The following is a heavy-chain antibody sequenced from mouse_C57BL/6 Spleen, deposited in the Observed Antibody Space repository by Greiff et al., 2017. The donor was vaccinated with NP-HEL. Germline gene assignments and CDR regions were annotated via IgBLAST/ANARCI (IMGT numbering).Heavy chain of an antibody. D-gene: IGHD2-5*01. CDR2: IWWDDAK. CDR1: GFSLSTFGMG. J-gene: IGHJ1*03. Sequence: QVTLKESGPGILQPSQTLSLTCSFSGFSLSTFGMGVGWIRQPSGKGLEWLAHIWWDDAKYYNPALKSRLTLSKDTSKNQVFLTIANVDTADTATYYCARIRDLYSNYVGWYFDVWGTGTTVTVSS. CDR3: ARIRDLYSNYVGWYFDV. V-gene: IGHV8-8*01.